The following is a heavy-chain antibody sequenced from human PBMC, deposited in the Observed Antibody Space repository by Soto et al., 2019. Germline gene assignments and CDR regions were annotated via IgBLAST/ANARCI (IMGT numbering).Heavy chain of an antibody. Sequence: GESLKISCKGFGYSFSNHWINWVRQMPGKGLEWMGRIDPSDSYINYSPSFQGHVTISADKSISTAYLQWSSLKASDTAMYYCATLREKYLIRDYDYSGMDVWGQGTTVTVSS. CDR3: ATLREKYLIRDYDYSGMDV. D-gene: IGHD1-26*01. CDR2: IDPSDSYI. CDR1: GYSFSNHW. V-gene: IGHV5-10-1*01. J-gene: IGHJ6*02.